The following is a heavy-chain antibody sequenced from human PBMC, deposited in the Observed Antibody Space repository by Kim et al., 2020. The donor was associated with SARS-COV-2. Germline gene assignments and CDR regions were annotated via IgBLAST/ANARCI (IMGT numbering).Heavy chain of an antibody. D-gene: IGHD3-10*01. Sequence: ASVKVSCKVSGYTLTELSMHWVRQAPGKGLEWMGGFDPEDGETIYAQKFQGRVTMTEDTSTDTAYMELSSLRSEDTAVYYCATVSWQWFGELLSSTAREPWWFDPWGQGTLVTVSS. CDR3: ATVSWQWFGELLSSTAREPWWFDP. CDR2: FDPEDGET. CDR1: GYTLTELS. J-gene: IGHJ5*02. V-gene: IGHV1-24*01.